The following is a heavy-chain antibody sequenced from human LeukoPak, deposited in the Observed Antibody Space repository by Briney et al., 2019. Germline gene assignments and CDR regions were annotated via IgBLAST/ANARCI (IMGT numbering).Heavy chain of an antibody. Sequence: SQTLSLTCAISGDSVSSNSAAWNWIRQSPSRGLEWLGRTYYRSKWYNDYAVSVKSRITINPDTSKNQFSLQLNSMTPEDTAVYYCARDRPPPLRKHWYFDLWGRGTLVTVSS. CDR1: GDSVSSNSAA. CDR3: ARDRPPPLRKHWYFDL. V-gene: IGHV6-1*01. D-gene: IGHD6-6*01. J-gene: IGHJ2*01. CDR2: TYYRSKWYN.